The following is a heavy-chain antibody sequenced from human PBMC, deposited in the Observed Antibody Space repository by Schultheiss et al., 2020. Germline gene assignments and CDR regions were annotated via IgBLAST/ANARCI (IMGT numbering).Heavy chain of an antibody. CDR1: GFTFSSYW. CDR2: IKQDGSEK. CDR3: ARDRLSSSSALFLLERHYYYYGMDV. V-gene: IGHV3-7*03. J-gene: IGHJ6*02. D-gene: IGHD6-6*01. Sequence: GGSLRLSCAASGFTFSSYWMSWVRQAPGKGLEWVANIKQDGSEKYYVDSVKGRFTISRDNSKNTLYLQMNSLRAEDTAVYYCARDRLSSSSALFLLERHYYYYGMDVWGQGTTVTVAS.